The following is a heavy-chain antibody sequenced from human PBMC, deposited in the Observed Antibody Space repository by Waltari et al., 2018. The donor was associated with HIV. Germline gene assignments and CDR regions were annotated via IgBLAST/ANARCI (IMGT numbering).Heavy chain of an antibody. CDR1: GGTFSSYA. CDR2: FIPISGTT. V-gene: IGHV1-69*12. CDR3: ARLGRSRFLEWIPFDP. D-gene: IGHD3-3*01. Sequence: QVQLVQSGAEVKKPGSSVKVSCKASGGTFSSYAISWVRQAPGQGLEWMGGFIPISGTTNYERKSQGRGRITAKESPGTANMEWNGLKSEDTAVYYWARLGRSRFLEWIPFDPWGREPWSPSPQ. J-gene: IGHJ5*02.